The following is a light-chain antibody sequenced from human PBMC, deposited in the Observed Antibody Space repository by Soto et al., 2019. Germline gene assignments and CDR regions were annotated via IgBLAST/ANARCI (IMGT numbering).Light chain of an antibody. CDR1: NIGSKS. CDR2: ANS. J-gene: IGLJ1*01. CDR3: HVWDSGSAHHV. Sequence: SYELTQPPSVSVAPGQTARITCGGSNIGSKSVHWYQQKPGQAPMMVVCANSDRPSGIPERFSGSNSANTATLTISRVEAGDAADYYCHVWDSGSAHHVFGTGTKVTVL. V-gene: IGLV3-21*02.